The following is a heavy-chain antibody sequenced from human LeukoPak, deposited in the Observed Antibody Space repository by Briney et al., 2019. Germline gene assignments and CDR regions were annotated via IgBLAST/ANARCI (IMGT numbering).Heavy chain of an antibody. CDR1: GGSFSGYY. J-gene: IGHJ3*02. V-gene: IGHV4-34*01. D-gene: IGHD3-10*01. CDR2: INHSGST. Sequence: SETLSLTCAVYGGSFSGYYWSWIRQPPGKGLEWIGEINHSGSTNYNPSLKSRVTISVDKSKNQFSLKLSSVTAADTAVYYCARLNYYGSGSYLLDAFDIWGQGTMVTVSS. CDR3: ARLNYYGSGSYLLDAFDI.